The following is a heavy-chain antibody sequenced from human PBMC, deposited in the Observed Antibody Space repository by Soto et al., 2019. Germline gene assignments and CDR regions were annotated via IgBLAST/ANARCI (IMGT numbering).Heavy chain of an antibody. D-gene: IGHD3-10*01. CDR3: AKVLYYGSGSYSPYGMDV. V-gene: IGHV1-69*01. CDR2: VNPPFRTS. J-gene: IGHJ6*02. CDR1: GVSFNNNG. Sequence: QVQLVQSGAEVKKPGSSVKVSCKTSGVSFNNNGIGWVRQAPGHGLEWMGGVNPPFRTSNYARKFQGRISITADASTGTVNIELSSLTSEETAQYYCAKVLYYGSGSYSPYGMDVWGQGTTVTVSS.